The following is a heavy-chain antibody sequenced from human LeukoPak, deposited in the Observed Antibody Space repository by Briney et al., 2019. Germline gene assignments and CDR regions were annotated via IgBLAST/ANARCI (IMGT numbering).Heavy chain of an antibody. Sequence: GGSLRLSCAASGFTFSSYSMNWVRQAPGKGLEWVSSISSSSSYIYYADSVKGRFTISRDNAKNSLYLQMNSLRAEDTAVYYCARDGTAVGINYDYWGQGTLVTVSS. D-gene: IGHD6-13*01. CDR2: ISSSSSYI. CDR1: GFTFSSYS. CDR3: ARDGTAVGINYDY. V-gene: IGHV3-21*04. J-gene: IGHJ4*02.